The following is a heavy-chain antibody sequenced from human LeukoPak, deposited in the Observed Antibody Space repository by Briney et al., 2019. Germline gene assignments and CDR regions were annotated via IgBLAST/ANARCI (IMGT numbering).Heavy chain of an antibody. CDR3: ARARYSSPPSH. Sequence: ASVKVSCKASGGTFSSYAISWVRQAPGQRLEWMGWINAGNGNTKYSQKFQGRVTITRDTSASTAYMELSSLRSEDTAVYYCARARYSSPPSHWGQGTLVTVSS. J-gene: IGHJ4*02. V-gene: IGHV1-3*01. D-gene: IGHD6-19*01. CDR2: INAGNGNT. CDR1: GGTFSSYA.